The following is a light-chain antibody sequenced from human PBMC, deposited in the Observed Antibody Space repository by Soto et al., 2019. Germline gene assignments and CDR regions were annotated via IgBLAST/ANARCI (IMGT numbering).Light chain of an antibody. CDR2: DAS. CDR1: QSVRTY. J-gene: IGKJ5*01. Sequence: EIVLTQSPVTLSLSPGERATLSCRASQSVRTYLAWYQVKPGQAPRLLIYDASRRASGVPARFSGSGSGTDSTLTTSSLELENFALYYCQQRNTGPPIPFGQGTRLEIK. CDR3: QQRNTGPPIP. V-gene: IGKV3-11*01.